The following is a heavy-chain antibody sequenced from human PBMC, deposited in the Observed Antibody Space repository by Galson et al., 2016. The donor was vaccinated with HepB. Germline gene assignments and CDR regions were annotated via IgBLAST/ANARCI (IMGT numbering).Heavy chain of an antibody. J-gene: IGHJ4*02. CDR3: ARQYTGSHLDY. CDR1: GGSISDIFW. V-gene: IGHV4-4*02. CDR2: ISHSGSS. D-gene: IGHD1-26*01. Sequence: SETLSLTCAVSGGSISDIFWWSWVRQLPGQGLEWIGEISHSGSSNYNPSLRRRVTISLDKSKNQLSLNLSSVTAADTAVYYCARQYTGSHLDYWGRGALVTVSS.